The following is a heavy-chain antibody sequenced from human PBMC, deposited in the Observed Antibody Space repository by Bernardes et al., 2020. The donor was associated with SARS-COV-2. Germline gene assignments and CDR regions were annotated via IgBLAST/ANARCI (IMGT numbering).Heavy chain of an antibody. J-gene: IGHJ4*02. CDR2: VYFTGGT. CDR1: GDSIISSSHY. V-gene: IGHV4-39*01. CDR3: ARAVAFVQGVVTHFFDL. Sequence: SETLSLTCTLSGDSIISSSHYWGWIRQPPGGGLEWIGSVYFTGGTYYNSSLLSRVAISLDTSNNRFSLNLNSVTAADTAVYYCARAVAFVQGVVTHFFDLWGQGALVTVS. D-gene: IGHD3-10*01.